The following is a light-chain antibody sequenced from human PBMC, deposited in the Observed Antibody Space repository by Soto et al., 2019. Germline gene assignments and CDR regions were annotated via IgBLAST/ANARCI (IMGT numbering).Light chain of an antibody. J-gene: IGKJ1*01. CDR1: QSIVNW. Sequence: DIQMTQSPSTLSASVGDRVTISCRASQSIVNWLAWYQQKPGKAPKVLIFDASNLESGVPSRFSGSGSGTEFTLTITSLQPDDVATYYCQQYDSYSRTFGQGTKVDIK. CDR2: DAS. CDR3: QQYDSYSRT. V-gene: IGKV1-5*01.